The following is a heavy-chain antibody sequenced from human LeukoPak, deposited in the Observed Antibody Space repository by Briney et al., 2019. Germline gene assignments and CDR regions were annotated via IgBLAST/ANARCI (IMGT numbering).Heavy chain of an antibody. J-gene: IGHJ4*02. CDR2: ISSDGSAK. CDR1: GFTFSDYG. D-gene: IGHD3-9*01. CDR3: ARQEEDSYFEQ. Sequence: PGGSLRLSCAASGFTFSDYGMHWVRQAPGKGLKWVAAISSDGSAKYYGDSVQGRFTVSRDNSKKTVYLEVSSLRIEDTAVYYCARQEEDSYFEQWGQGALVTVSS. V-gene: IGHV3-30*03.